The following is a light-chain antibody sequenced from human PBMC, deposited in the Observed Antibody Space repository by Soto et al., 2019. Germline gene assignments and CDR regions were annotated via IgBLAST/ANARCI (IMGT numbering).Light chain of an antibody. CDR1: QDIRSH. CDR2: DAS. CDR3: QQSYSTPWT. V-gene: IGKV3D-11*01. Sequence: ENVLAQSPGTLSLSPGERVTLSCMASQDIRSHLAWYQQKPGQAPRLLIFDASSRATGIPDRFSGSGSGTDFTLTISSLQPEDFATYYCQQSYSTPWTFGQGTKVDI. J-gene: IGKJ1*01.